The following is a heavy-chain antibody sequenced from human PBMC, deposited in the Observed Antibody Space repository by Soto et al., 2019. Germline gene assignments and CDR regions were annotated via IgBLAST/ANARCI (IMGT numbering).Heavy chain of an antibody. D-gene: IGHD2-15*01. CDR2: IWHDGSNR. CDR1: GFTFSTYD. V-gene: IGHV3-33*01. Sequence: QVQLVESGGGVVQPGRSLRLSCAASGFTFSTYDMHWVRQAPGKGLEWVAVIWHDGSNRYSADSVKGRFTISRDNSKNTLYLQMNSLRVDDTAIYDCARGRAGGGSPAYWGQGTLATVSS. J-gene: IGHJ4*01. CDR3: ARGRAGGGSPAY.